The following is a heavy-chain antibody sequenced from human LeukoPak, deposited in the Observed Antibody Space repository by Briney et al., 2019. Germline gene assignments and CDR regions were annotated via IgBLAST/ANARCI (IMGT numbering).Heavy chain of an antibody. CDR1: GFTFSSYG. Sequence: GRSLRLSCAASGFTFSSYGMHWVRQAPGKGLEWVAVISYDGSNKYYADSVKGRFTISRDNSKNTLYLQMNSLRAEDTAVYYCAKTPSSGSSGYYWFDYWGQGTLVTVPS. CDR2: ISYDGSNK. V-gene: IGHV3-30*18. D-gene: IGHD3-22*01. CDR3: AKTPSSGSSGYYWFDY. J-gene: IGHJ4*02.